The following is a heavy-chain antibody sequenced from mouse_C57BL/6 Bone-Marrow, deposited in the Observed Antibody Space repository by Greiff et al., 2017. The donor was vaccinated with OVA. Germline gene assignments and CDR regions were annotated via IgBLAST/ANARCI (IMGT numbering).Heavy chain of an antibody. Sequence: EVQLQQSGPELVKPGASVKISCKASGYTFTDYYMNWVKQSHGKSLEWIGDINPNNGGTSYNQKFKGKATLTEDKSSSTAYMELRSLTSEDSAVYYCARSGRWLPYYAMDYWGQGTSVTVSS. D-gene: IGHD2-2*01. CDR1: GYTFTDYY. CDR3: ARSGRWLPYYAMDY. J-gene: IGHJ4*01. V-gene: IGHV1-26*01. CDR2: INPNNGGT.